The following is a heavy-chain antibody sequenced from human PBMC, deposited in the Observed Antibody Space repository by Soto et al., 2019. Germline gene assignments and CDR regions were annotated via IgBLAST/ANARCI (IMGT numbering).Heavy chain of an antibody. CDR3: AKGGRQWLVTSDFNY. J-gene: IGHJ4*02. V-gene: IGHV3-30*18. CDR2: VSHDGRNT. D-gene: IGHD6-19*01. Sequence: VQLVESGGGVVQPGRSLRFSCAASGFTFSDYAMHWVRQAPGKGLEWVAVVSHDGRNTHYADSVKGRFTISRDSSKNTVSLEMTSLRAEDTAAYYCAKGGRQWLVTSDFNYWGQGALVTVSA. CDR1: GFTFSDYA.